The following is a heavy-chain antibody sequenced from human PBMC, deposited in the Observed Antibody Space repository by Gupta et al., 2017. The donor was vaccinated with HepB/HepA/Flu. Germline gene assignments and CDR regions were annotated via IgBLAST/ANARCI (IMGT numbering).Heavy chain of an antibody. Sequence: QLQLQESGPGLVKPSETLSLTCTVSGGSISSSSYYWGWIRQPPGKGLEWIGSIYYSGRTYYTPSLKSRVTISVDSSKNQFSLKLSSVPAADTAVDYCASLGAPVFDYWGQGTLVTVSS. CDR3: ASLGAPVFDY. CDR1: GGSISSSSYY. CDR2: IYYSGRT. V-gene: IGHV4-39*01. J-gene: IGHJ4*02.